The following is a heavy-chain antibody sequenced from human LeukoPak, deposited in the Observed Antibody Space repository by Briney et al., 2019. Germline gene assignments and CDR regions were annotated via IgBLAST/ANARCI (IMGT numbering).Heavy chain of an antibody. CDR2: INHSGST. D-gene: IGHD3-16*01. V-gene: IGHV4-34*01. J-gene: IGHJ4*02. CDR3: ARGRGGWGVDY. Sequence: SETLSLTCAVYGGSFSGYYWSWIRQPPGKGLEWIGEINHSGSTNYNPSLKSRVTISVDTSKNQFSLKLSSVTAADTAVYYCARGRGGWGVDYWGQGTLVTVSS. CDR1: GGSFSGYY.